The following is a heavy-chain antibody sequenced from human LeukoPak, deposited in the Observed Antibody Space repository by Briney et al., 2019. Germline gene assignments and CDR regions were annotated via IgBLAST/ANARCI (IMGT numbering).Heavy chain of an antibody. Sequence: GGSLRLSCAASGFTFGSYAMHWVRQAPGKGLEWVAVISYDGSTKYYADSVKGRFTISRDNSKKTLYLQMNSLRAEDTAVYYCARDRYYDSSGSWGYFDYWGQGTLVTVSS. J-gene: IGHJ4*02. V-gene: IGHV3-30-3*01. CDR2: ISYDGSTK. CDR1: GFTFGSYA. CDR3: ARDRYYDSSGSWGYFDY. D-gene: IGHD3-22*01.